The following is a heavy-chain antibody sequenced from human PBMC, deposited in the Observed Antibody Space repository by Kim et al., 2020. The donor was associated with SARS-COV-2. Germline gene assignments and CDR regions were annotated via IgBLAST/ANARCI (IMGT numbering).Heavy chain of an antibody. CDR2: IYYSGST. V-gene: IGHV4-39*01. Sequence: SETLSLTCTVSGGSISSSSYYWGWIRQPPGKGLEWLGSIYYSGSTYYNPYLKSRVTISVDTSKNQFSLKMSSVTAAATAVYYCAIGRGGQLWSYGMDVWGQGTTVPVSS. D-gene: IGHD5-18*01. J-gene: IGHJ6*02. CDR1: GGSISSSSYY. CDR3: AIGRGGQLWSYGMDV.